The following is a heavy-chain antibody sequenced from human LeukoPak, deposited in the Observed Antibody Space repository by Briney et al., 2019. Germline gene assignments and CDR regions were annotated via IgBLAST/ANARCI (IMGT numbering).Heavy chain of an antibody. V-gene: IGHV3-48*01. D-gene: IGHD3-22*01. CDR1: GFTFRSYS. Sequence: PGGSLRLSCAAFGFTFRSYSMSWVRQAPGKGQEWVSYISSGSNTMFYADSMKGRFTISGDNAKNSLFLQMNILRAEDTAVYYCARDLHFDYESSHAFDIWGQGTMVTVSS. CDR2: ISSGSNTM. J-gene: IGHJ3*02. CDR3: ARDLHFDYESSHAFDI.